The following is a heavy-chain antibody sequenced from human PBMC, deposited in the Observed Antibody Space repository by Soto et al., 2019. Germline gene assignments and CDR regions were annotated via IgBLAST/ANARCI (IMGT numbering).Heavy chain of an antibody. CDR1: GFTFSSYG. Sequence: PGGSLRLSCAASGFTFSSYGMHWVRQAPGKGLEWVAVISYDGSNKYYADSVKGRFTISRDNSKNTLYLQMNSLRAEDTAVYYCAKALLVVAGINWFDPWGQGTLVTVSS. J-gene: IGHJ5*02. CDR3: AKALLVVAGINWFDP. D-gene: IGHD6-19*01. V-gene: IGHV3-30*18. CDR2: ISYDGSNK.